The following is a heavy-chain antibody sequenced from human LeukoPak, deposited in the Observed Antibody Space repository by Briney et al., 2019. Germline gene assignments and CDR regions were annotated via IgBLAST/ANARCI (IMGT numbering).Heavy chain of an antibody. V-gene: IGHV3-15*01. D-gene: IGHD1-26*01. CDR3: TTDLRWESQPPDY. J-gene: IGHJ4*02. Sequence: GGSLRLSCAASGFTFSSYSINWVRQAPGKGLEWVGRIKSQTDGGTTDIAAPVKGRFTISRDDSKNTLYLQMNSLKTEDTAVYYCTTDLRWESQPPDYWGQGTLVTVSS. CDR2: IKSQTDGGTT. CDR1: GFTFSSYS.